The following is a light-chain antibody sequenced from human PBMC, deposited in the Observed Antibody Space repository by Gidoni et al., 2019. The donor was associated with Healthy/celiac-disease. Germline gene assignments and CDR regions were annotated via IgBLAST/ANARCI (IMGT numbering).Light chain of an antibody. CDR3: QQSYSTPIT. CDR1: QSISSY. CDR2: AAS. J-gene: IGKJ5*01. Sequence: DIQMTQSPSSLSASVGDRVTITCRASQSISSYLNWYQQKPGKAPKLLIYAASSLQSGVPSRFSGSGSGTDFTLTVSSLQPEVFATYYCQQSYSTPITFGQGTRLEIK. V-gene: IGKV1-39*01.